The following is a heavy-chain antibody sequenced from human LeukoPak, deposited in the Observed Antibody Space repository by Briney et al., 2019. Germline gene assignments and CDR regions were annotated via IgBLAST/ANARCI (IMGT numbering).Heavy chain of an antibody. J-gene: IGHJ3*02. CDR2: IDPNSGAT. V-gene: IGHV1-2*02. CDR1: GYTFTGCN. D-gene: IGHD3-16*01. Sequence: GASVKVSCKASGYTFTGCNMHWVRQAPGQGLEWMGWIDPNSGATNYAQKFQGRVTMTWDTSISTSYMELSRLRSDDTAMYYCARVGLTRGEAFDIWGQGTMVTVSS. CDR3: ARVGLTRGEAFDI.